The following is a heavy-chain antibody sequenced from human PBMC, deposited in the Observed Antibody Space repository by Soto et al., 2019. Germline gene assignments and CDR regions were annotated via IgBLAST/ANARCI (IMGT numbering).Heavy chain of an antibody. Sequence: GGSLRLSCAASGFTFSNAWINWVRQAPGKGLEWVGRIKSKTNGGTTDYAAPVKGRFAISRDDSKNMVYLQMNSLKTEDTGIYYCTTFSYSTMILVRFYYWGHGTLVPVSS. CDR1: GFTFSNAW. D-gene: IGHD4-4*01. CDR3: TTFSYSTMILVRFYY. J-gene: IGHJ4*01. CDR2: IKSKTNGGTT. V-gene: IGHV3-15*07.